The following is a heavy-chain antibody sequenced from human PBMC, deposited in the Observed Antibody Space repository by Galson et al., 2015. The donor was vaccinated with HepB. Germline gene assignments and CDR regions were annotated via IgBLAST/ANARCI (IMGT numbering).Heavy chain of an antibody. V-gene: IGHV1-46*01. CDR1: GYTFTSYY. Sequence: SVKVSCKASGYTFTSYYMHWVRQAPGQGLEWMGIINPSGGSTSYAQKFQGRVTMTRDTSTSTVYMELSSLRSEDTAVYYCASGDYYDSSGYRPINYYYYGMDVWGQGTTVTVSS. CDR3: ASGDYYDSSGYRPINYYYYGMDV. D-gene: IGHD3-22*01. CDR2: INPSGGST. J-gene: IGHJ6*02.